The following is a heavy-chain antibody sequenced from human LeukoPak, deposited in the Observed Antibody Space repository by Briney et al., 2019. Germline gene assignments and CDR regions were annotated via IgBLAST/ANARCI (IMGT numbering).Heavy chain of an antibody. Sequence: GASVKVSCKASGYTFTSYYMHWVRQAPGQGLEWMGIINPSGGSTSYAPKFQGRVTMTTDTSTSTVYMELSSLRSEDTAVYYCAREATTLPFDYWGQGTLVTVSS. D-gene: IGHD5-12*01. CDR3: AREATTLPFDY. J-gene: IGHJ4*02. V-gene: IGHV1-46*01. CDR2: INPSGGST. CDR1: GYTFTSYY.